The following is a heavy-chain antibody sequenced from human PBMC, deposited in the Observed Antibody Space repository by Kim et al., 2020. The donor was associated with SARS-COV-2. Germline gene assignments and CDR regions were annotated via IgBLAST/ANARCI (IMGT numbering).Heavy chain of an antibody. Sequence: KGRFTISRDDSKSIAYLQMNSLKTEDTAVYYCTRDRLYYDFWSGYSPLDYWGQGTLVTVSS. D-gene: IGHD3-3*01. CDR3: TRDRLYYDFWSGYSPLDY. J-gene: IGHJ4*02. V-gene: IGHV3-49*02.